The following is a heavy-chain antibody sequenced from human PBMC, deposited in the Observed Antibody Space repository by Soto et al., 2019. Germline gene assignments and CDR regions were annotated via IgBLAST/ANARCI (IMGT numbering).Heavy chain of an antibody. D-gene: IGHD3-16*02. CDR2: INHSGST. Sequence: QVQLQPWGAGLLKPSETLSLTCAVYGGSFSGYYWSWIRQPPGKGLEWIGEINHSGSTNYNPSLKSRVTISVDTFKNQFSLKLSSVTAAYTAVYYCARLDDYICGSYRPLRRFDPWGQGTLVTVSS. CDR3: ARLDDYICGSYRPLRRFDP. V-gene: IGHV4-34*01. CDR1: GGSFSGYY. J-gene: IGHJ5*02.